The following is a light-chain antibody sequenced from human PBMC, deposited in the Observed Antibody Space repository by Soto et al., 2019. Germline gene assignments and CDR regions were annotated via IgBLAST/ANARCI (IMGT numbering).Light chain of an antibody. CDR1: SSNIGSNT. V-gene: IGLV1-44*01. CDR3: AAWDDSLNGDVV. CDR2: SNN. Sequence: QSALTQLPSASGTPGQRVTISCSGSSSNIGSNTVNWYQQLPGTAPKLLIYSNNQRPSGVPDRFSGSKSGTSVSLAISGLQSEDEADYSCAAWDDSLNGDVVFGGGTKVTV. J-gene: IGLJ2*01.